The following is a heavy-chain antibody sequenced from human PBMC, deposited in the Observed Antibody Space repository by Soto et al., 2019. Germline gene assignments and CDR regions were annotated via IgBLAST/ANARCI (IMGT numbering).Heavy chain of an antibody. Sequence: QVTLVESGGSLVKPGGSLRLSCAASGFTFSDYYMTWIGQAPGKGLEWVSYISGSGSHIYYADSMKGRFTISRDNAKNALYLQMNSLRAEDTAVYYCGRGGSNWSSRRDDYWGQGTLVTVSS. CDR2: ISGSGSHI. CDR3: GRGGSNWSSRRDDY. V-gene: IGHV3-11*01. J-gene: IGHJ4*02. D-gene: IGHD1-20*01. CDR1: GFTFSDYY.